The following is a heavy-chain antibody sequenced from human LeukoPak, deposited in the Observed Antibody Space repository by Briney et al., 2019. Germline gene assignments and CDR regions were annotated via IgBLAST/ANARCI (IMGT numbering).Heavy chain of an antibody. CDR1: GFTFSSYG. D-gene: IGHD4-17*01. CDR2: ISYDGSNK. V-gene: IGHV3-30*03. Sequence: GGSLRLSCAASGFTFSSYGMHWVRQAPGKGLEWVAVISYDGSNKYYADSVKGRFTISRDNSKNTLYLQMNSLRAEDTAVYYCATLHPYGDYGDFDYWGQGTLVTVSS. CDR3: ATLHPYGDYGDFDY. J-gene: IGHJ4*02.